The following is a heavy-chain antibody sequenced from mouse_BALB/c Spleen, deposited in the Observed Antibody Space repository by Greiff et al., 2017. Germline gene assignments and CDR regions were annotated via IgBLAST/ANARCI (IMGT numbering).Heavy chain of an antibody. V-gene: IGHV5-4*02. CDR2: ISDGGSYT. Sequence: EVMLVESGGGLVKPGGSLKLSCAASGFTFSDYYMYWVRQTPEKRLEWVATISDGGSYTYYPDSVKGRFTISRDNAKNNLYLQMSSLKSEDTAMYYCARDGITKGVFDYWGQGTTLTVSS. CDR1: GFTFSDYY. J-gene: IGHJ2*01. D-gene: IGHD2-4*01. CDR3: ARDGITKGVFDY.